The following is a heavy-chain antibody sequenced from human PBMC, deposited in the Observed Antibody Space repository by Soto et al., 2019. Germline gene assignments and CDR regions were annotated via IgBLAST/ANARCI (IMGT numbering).Heavy chain of an antibody. D-gene: IGHD2-8*01. CDR2: ISSSSSTI. V-gene: IGHV3-48*02. J-gene: IGHJ6*02. Sequence: EVQLVESGGGLVQPGGSLRLSCAASGFTFSSYSMNWVRQAPGKGLEWVSYISSSSSTIYYADSVKGRFTISRDNAKNSLYLQMNSLRDEDTAVYYCARGDHIVLMVYASYGMDVWGQGTTVTVSS. CDR1: GFTFSSYS. CDR3: ARGDHIVLMVYASYGMDV.